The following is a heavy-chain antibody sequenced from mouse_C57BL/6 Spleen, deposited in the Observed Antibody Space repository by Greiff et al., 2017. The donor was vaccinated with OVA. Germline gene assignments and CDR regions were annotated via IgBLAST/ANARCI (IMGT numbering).Heavy chain of an antibody. V-gene: IGHV1-81*01. CDR1: GYTFTSYG. J-gene: IGHJ3*01. CDR3: ARRTDFAWFAY. CDR2: IYPRSGNT. Sequence: QVQLQQSGAEQARPGASVKLSCKASGYTFTSYGISWVKQRTGQGLEWIGEIYPRSGNTYYNEKFKGKATLTADKSSSTAYMELRSLTSEDSAVYFCARRTDFAWFAYWGQGTLVTVSA.